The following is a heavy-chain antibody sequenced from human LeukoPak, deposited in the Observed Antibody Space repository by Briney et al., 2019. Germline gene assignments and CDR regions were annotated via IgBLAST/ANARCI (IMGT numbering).Heavy chain of an antibody. J-gene: IGHJ4*02. CDR3: AKAPSRYYYDSSGYYYYFDY. CDR1: GFTFSSCA. CDR2: ISGSGTST. Sequence: GGSLRLSCAASGFTFSSCAMSWVRQAPGKGLEWVSGISGSGTSTYYADSVKGRFTISRDNSKNTLYLQMNSLRAEDTAVYYCAKAPSRYYYDSSGYYYYFDYWGQGTLVTVSS. V-gene: IGHV3-23*01. D-gene: IGHD3-22*01.